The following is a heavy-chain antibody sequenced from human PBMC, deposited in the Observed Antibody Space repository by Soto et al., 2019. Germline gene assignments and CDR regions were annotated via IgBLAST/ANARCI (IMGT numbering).Heavy chain of an antibody. D-gene: IGHD1-26*01. CDR2: IIPIFGTA. V-gene: IGHV1-69*01. Sequence: QVQRVQSGAEVKKPGSSVKVSCKASGGTFSSYSINWVRQAPGQGLEWMGEIIPIFGTAHYAQKFQGRVTITADESTSTAYMELSSLRSEDTAVYYCARDGGRHSGGIDYWGQGTLVTVSS. CDR1: GGTFSSYS. CDR3: ARDGGRHSGGIDY. J-gene: IGHJ4*02.